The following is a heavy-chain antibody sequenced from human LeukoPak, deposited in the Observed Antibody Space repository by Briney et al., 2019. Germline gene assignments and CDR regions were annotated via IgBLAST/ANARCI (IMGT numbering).Heavy chain of an antibody. CDR1: GFTFSEFW. CDR2: IKEDGSKK. CDR3: VRDAVTAY. D-gene: IGHD2-21*02. J-gene: IGHJ4*02. Sequence: PGGSLGLSCAASGFTFSEFWMSWVRQAPGKGLEWLANIKEDGSKKYYVDSVKGRFTISRDNAKNSLFLQMNSLRNEDTAVYYCVRDAVTAYWGQGTLVTVSS. V-gene: IGHV3-7*01.